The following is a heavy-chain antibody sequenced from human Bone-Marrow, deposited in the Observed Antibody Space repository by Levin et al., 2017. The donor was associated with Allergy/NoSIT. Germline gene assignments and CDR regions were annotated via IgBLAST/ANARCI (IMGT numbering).Heavy chain of an antibody. J-gene: IGHJ4*02. D-gene: IGHD3-3*01. V-gene: IGHV3-7*01. CDR3: ARLYYDSWARGRYFDY. CDR2: IEQDGSEK. Sequence: PGGSLRLSCAASGFTLNSYWMTWVRQAPGKGLEWVANIEQDGSEKDYVNSVKGRFTISRDNAKNSLYLQMNSLRAEDTAVYYCARLYYDSWARGRYFDYWGQGTLVTVSS. CDR1: GFTLNSYW.